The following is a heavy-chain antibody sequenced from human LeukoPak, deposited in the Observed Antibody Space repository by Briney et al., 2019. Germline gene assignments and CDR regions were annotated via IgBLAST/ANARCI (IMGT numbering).Heavy chain of an antibody. D-gene: IGHD4-23*01. V-gene: IGHV3-23*01. CDR1: EFTFSSYA. CDR2: ISGSGFST. Sequence: PGGSLRLSCAASEFTFSSYAMNWVRQAPGKGLEWVSAISGSGFSTYYADSVKGRFTISRDNSKNTLYLQVNSLRAEDTAVYYCAKDRDYGGNSGGYFDLWGRGTLVTVSS. J-gene: IGHJ2*01. CDR3: AKDRDYGGNSGGYFDL.